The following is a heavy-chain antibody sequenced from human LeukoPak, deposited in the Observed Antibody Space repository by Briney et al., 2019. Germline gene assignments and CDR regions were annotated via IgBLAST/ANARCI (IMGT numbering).Heavy chain of an antibody. CDR1: GASIRSHY. V-gene: IGHV4-59*11. Sequence: SETLSLTCTVSGASIRSHYWSWIRQPPGKGLEWIGYMYYSGNSNYNPALKSRVTISVDTSKNQFSLKLSSVTAADTAVYYCARGHHDYGDYFDYWGQGTLVTVSS. D-gene: IGHD4-17*01. CDR2: MYYSGNS. CDR3: ARGHHDYGDYFDY. J-gene: IGHJ4*02.